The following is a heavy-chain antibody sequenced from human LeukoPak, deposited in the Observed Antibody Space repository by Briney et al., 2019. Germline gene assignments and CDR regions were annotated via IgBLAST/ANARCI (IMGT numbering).Heavy chain of an antibody. J-gene: IGHJ6*03. CDR1: GFTFSSYA. D-gene: IGHD2-21*01. CDR2: ISSSGSTI. CDR3: ARMWSRDYYMDV. V-gene: IGHV3-48*04. Sequence: TGGSLRLSCAASGFTFSSYAMSWVRQAPGKGLEWVSYISSSGSTIYYADSVKGRFTISRDNAKNSLYLQMNILRAEDTAVYYCARMWSRDYYMDVWGKGTTVTVSS.